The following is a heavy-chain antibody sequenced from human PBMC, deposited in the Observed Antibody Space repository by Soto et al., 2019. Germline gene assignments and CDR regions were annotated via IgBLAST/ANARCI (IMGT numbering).Heavy chain of an antibody. V-gene: IGHV1-18*01. CDR3: ARDRRYYGSGSPIHFDY. D-gene: IGHD3-10*01. J-gene: IGHJ4*02. CDR2: ISAYNGNT. CDR1: GYTFTSYG. Sequence: ASVKVSCKASGYTFTSYGISWVRQAPGQGLEWMGWISAYNGNTNYAQKLQGRVTMTTDTSTSTAYMELRSLRSDDTAVYYCARDRRYYGSGSPIHFDYWGQGTLVTVSS.